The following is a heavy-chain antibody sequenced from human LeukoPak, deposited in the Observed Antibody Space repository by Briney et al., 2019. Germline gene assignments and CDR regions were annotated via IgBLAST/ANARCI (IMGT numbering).Heavy chain of an antibody. D-gene: IGHD2-8*02. CDR3: ARAAGGYYFDY. V-gene: IGHV4-59*01. CDR1: GGSISSYY. CDR2: IYYSGIG. J-gene: IGHJ4*02. Sequence: SETLSLTCTVSGGSISSYYWSWIRQPPGKGLEWIGYIYYSGIGNYNPSLKSRVTISVDTSKNQFSLKLSSVTAADTAVYYCARAAGGYYFDYWGQQTLVTVSS.